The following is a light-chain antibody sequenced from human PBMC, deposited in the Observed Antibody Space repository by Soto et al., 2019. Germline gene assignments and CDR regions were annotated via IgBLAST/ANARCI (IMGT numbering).Light chain of an antibody. CDR2: VESSGSY. Sequence: QAVVTQSSSASASLGSSVKLTCTLSSGHNTYIIAWHQQQPGKAPRYLMKVESSGSYNKGSGVPDRFSGSRSGADRYLTISNLQLEDEADYYCETWDTNTRVFGGGTKLTVL. V-gene: IGLV4-60*02. CDR1: SGHNTYI. J-gene: IGLJ3*02. CDR3: ETWDTNTRV.